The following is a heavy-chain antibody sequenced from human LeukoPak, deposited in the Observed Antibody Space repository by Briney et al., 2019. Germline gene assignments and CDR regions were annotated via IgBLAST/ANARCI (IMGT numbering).Heavy chain of an antibody. CDR1: GGSISTSNYY. CDR2: IFYSGST. J-gene: IGHJ5*02. Sequence: SETLSLTCTVSGGSISTSNYYWGWIRQPPGKGLEWIGNIFYSGSTYFNPSLKSRVTISVETSKNQFSLKLNSVTAADTAVYYCARPFAYPLGWFDPWGQGTLVTVSS. V-gene: IGHV4-39*01. CDR3: ARPFAYPLGWFDP.